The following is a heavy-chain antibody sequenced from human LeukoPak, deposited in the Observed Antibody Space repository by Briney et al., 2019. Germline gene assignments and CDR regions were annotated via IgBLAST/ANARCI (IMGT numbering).Heavy chain of an antibody. CDR3: AGASGRGS. Sequence: TGGSLRLSCAASGFTFSNYWMSWVRQAPGKGLEWVANIKQDGSEKYYVDSVKGRFTISRDNAKNSLYLQINSLRVEDTAVYYCAGASGRGSWGQGTLVTVSS. CDR1: GFTFSNYW. J-gene: IGHJ5*02. V-gene: IGHV3-7*01. D-gene: IGHD6-6*01. CDR2: IKQDGSEK.